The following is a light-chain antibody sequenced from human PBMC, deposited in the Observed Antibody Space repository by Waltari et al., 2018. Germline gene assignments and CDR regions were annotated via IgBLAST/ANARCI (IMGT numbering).Light chain of an antibody. CDR1: RSNIGNNS. CDR2: NTN. V-gene: IGLV1-44*01. Sequence: QSVLTQPPSASGTPGQRVTISCSGSRSNIGNNSVNWYQQLPRTAPKLLMNNTNQRPSGVPDRFSGSRSGTSASLAISGLQSEDEGDYYCSSWDDSLNGPAFGGGTKVTVL. CDR3: SSWDDSLNGPA. J-gene: IGLJ3*02.